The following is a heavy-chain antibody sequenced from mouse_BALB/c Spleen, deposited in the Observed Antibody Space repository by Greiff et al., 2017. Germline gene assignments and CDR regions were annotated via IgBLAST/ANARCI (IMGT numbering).Heavy chain of an antibody. CDR2: ISYSGST. V-gene: IGHV3-2*02. J-gene: IGHJ3*01. D-gene: IGHD5-1*01. CDR3: AREYLDGYPWFAY. Sequence: EVQLQQSGPGLVKPSQSLSLTCTVTGYSITSDYAWNWIRQFPGNKLEWMGYISYSGSTSYNPSLKSRISITRDTAKNQFFLQLNSVTTEDTATYDCAREYLDGYPWFAYWGQGTLVTVSA. CDR1: GYSITSDYA.